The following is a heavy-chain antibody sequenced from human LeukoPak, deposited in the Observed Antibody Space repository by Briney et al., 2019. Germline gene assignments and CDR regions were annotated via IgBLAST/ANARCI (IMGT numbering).Heavy chain of an antibody. CDR2: ISAYNGNT. J-gene: IGHJ4*02. CDR3: ARDRERVVATMGYY. V-gene: IGHV1-18*01. D-gene: IGHD5-12*01. Sequence: ASVKVSCKASGYTFTSYGISWVRQAPGQGLEWMGWISAYNGNTNYAQKFQGRVTMTTDTSTSTAYMELRSLRSDDTAVYYCARDRERVVATMGYYWGQGTLVAVSS. CDR1: GYTFTSYG.